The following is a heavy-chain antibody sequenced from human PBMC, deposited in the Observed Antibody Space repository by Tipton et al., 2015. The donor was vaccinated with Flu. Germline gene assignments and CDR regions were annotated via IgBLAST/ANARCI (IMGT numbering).Heavy chain of an antibody. V-gene: IGHV3-49*04. Sequence: SLRLSCTASGFRFGDYAVSWVRQAPGKGLEWVGLIRSKTYGGTVEYAASVKGRFTISRDDSRGIAYLQMNSLRAEDTAVYYCVRAVGGAAALWGQGTMVTVSS. J-gene: IGHJ3*01. D-gene: IGHD6-13*01. CDR1: GFRFGDYA. CDR2: IRSKTYGGTV. CDR3: VRAVGGAAAL.